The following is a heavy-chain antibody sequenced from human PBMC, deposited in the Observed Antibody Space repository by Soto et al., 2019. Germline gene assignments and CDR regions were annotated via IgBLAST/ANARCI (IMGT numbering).Heavy chain of an antibody. CDR1: GGSISSYY. Sequence: SETLSLTCTVSGGSISSYYWSWIRQPPGKGLEWIGYIYYSGSTNYNPSLKSRVTISVDTSKNQFSLKLSSVTAADTAVYYCATRYCSGGSCYSVAYFQHWGQGNLVTVSS. V-gene: IGHV4-59*08. CDR3: ATRYCSGGSCYSVAYFQH. J-gene: IGHJ1*01. CDR2: IYYSGST. D-gene: IGHD2-15*01.